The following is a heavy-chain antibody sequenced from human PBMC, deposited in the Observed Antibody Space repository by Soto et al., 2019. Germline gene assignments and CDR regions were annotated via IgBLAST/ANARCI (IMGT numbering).Heavy chain of an antibody. J-gene: IGHJ6*02. CDR2: IYYSGST. D-gene: IGHD3-10*01. CDR3: ARGGLLWFGESDYYYYGMDV. V-gene: IGHV4-59*01. Sequence: SETLSLTCTVSGGSISSYYWSWIRQPPGKGLEWIGYIYYSGSTNYNPSLKSRVTISVDTSKNQFSLKRSSVPAADTAVYYCARGGLLWFGESDYYYYGMDVWGQGTTFTVSS. CDR1: GGSISSYY.